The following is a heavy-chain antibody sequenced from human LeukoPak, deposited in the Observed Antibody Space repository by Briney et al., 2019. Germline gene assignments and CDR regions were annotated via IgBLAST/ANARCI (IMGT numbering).Heavy chain of an antibody. Sequence: GGSLRLSCAASGFTFDNYAMHWVRQAPGKGLEWVSGLSWNSGSIDYADSVKGRFTIPRDNAKNSLYLQMTSLRAEDTALYYCARAQRRYCSSTSCYIFDYWGQGTLVTVSS. V-gene: IGHV3-9*01. J-gene: IGHJ4*02. CDR2: LSWNSGSI. CDR3: ARAQRRYCSSTSCYIFDY. CDR1: GFTFDNYA. D-gene: IGHD2-2*02.